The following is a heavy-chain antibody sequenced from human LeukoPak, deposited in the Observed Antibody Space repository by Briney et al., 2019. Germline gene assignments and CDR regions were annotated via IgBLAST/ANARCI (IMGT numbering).Heavy chain of an antibody. D-gene: IGHD3/OR15-3a*01. Sequence: GGSLRLSCAASGFTFSSYGMSWVRQAPGKGLEWVSYISSSSSTIYYADSVKGRFTISRDNAKNSLYLQMNSLRAEDTAVYYCARRFGLVIDAFDIWGQGTMVTVSS. CDR3: ARRFGLVIDAFDI. CDR2: ISSSSSTI. J-gene: IGHJ3*02. CDR1: GFTFSSYG. V-gene: IGHV3-48*01.